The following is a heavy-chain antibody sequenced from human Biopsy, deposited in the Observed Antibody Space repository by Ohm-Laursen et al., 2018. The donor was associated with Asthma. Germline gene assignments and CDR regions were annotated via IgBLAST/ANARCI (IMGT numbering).Heavy chain of an antibody. D-gene: IGHD2-21*01. V-gene: IGHV3-64D*08. CDR2: IATDGSNK. CDR1: GFTFSSYS. Sequence: SLRLSCTAFGFTFSSYSMHWVRQAPGRGPEYVSSIATDGSNKFYADSVKGRFTVPRDNSKHTLYLHMTGLRADDTGVYYCVKDHSAGYYYFDDWGQGTLVTVSS. J-gene: IGHJ4*02. CDR3: VKDHSAGYYYFDD.